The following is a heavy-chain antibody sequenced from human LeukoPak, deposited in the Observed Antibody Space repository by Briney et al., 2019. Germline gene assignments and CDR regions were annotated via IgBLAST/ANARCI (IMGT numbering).Heavy chain of an antibody. Sequence: PSETLSLTCTVSGGSISGYYWSWIRQPPGKGLEWIGYIYYSGGTNYNPSLKSRVTISVDTSKNQFSLNLSSVTAADTAIYYCARHFGEFGGAYLSYFDYWGQGTLVTVSS. CDR2: IYYSGGT. D-gene: IGHD3-16*01. CDR3: ARHFGEFGGAYLSYFDY. CDR1: GGSISGYY. J-gene: IGHJ4*02. V-gene: IGHV4-59*08.